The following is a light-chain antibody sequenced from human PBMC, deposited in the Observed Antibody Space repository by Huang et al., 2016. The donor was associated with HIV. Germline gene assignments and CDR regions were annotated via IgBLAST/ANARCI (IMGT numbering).Light chain of an antibody. CDR2: LGS. Sequence: DIVMTQSPLSLPVTPGEPASIYCRSSQSLLHSNGYYYLDWYLQKPGQSPRLLIYLGSNRASGVPERFRASGSVTHFTLKISRVEAEDVGVYYCMQALQTPRTFGQGTRLEIK. CDR1: QSLLHSNGYYY. CDR3: MQALQTPRT. J-gene: IGKJ5*01. V-gene: IGKV2-28*01.